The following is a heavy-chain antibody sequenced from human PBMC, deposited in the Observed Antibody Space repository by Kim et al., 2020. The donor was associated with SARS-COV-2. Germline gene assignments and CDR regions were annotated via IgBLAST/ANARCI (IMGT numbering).Heavy chain of an antibody. Sequence: GGSLRLSCAASGFTFSSYGMHWVRQAPGKGLEWVAVISYDGSNKYYADSVKGRFTISRDNSKNTLYLQMNSLRAEDTAVYYCAKAGRALYYYDSSGYYDYWGQGTLVTVSS. J-gene: IGHJ4*02. CDR1: GFTFSSYG. CDR2: ISYDGSNK. V-gene: IGHV3-30*18. D-gene: IGHD3-22*01. CDR3: AKAGRALYYYDSSGYYDY.